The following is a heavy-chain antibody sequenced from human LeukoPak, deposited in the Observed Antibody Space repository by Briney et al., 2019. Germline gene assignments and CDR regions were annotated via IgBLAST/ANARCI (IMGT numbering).Heavy chain of an antibody. V-gene: IGHV4-59*08. CDR3: ARRPTACAFDI. CDR1: GGSISSYY. J-gene: IGHJ3*02. D-gene: IGHD1-1*01. CDR2: IYYTGST. Sequence: SETLSLTCTVSGGSISSYYWSWIRQPPGKGLEYIGYIYYTGSTNYSPSLRSRVTISVDTSKNQFSLKLSSVTAADTAVYYCARRPTACAFDIWGRGTMVTVSS.